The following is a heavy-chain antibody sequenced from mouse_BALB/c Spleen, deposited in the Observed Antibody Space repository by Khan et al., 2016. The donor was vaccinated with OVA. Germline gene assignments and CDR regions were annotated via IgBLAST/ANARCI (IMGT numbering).Heavy chain of an antibody. J-gene: IGHJ3*01. Sequence: QVQLQQSGAELARPGASVKMSCKASGYTFTSYTMHWVRQRPGQALEWIGHIKPSNNYTNYNQNFKDKATLIVDKSYSTAYMQLSSLTSEDSAVYYCVREGAYYRSDGWFAYWGQGTLVTVSA. V-gene: IGHV1-4*01. CDR1: GYTFTSYT. D-gene: IGHD2-14*01. CDR3: VREGAYYRSDGWFAY. CDR2: IKPSNNYT.